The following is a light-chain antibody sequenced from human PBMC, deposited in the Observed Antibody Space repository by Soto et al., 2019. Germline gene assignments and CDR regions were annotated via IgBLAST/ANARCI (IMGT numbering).Light chain of an antibody. CDR1: GSDVGGYNS. Sequence: QSALIQPASVSGSPGQSITISCTGTGSDVGGYNSVSWYQQHPGKAPKLVIYDVNNRPSGVSNRFSGSKSGNTASLTISGLQAKDEADYYCCSWTISSTDVFGTGTKLTVL. J-gene: IGLJ1*01. CDR2: DVN. CDR3: CSWTISSTDV. V-gene: IGLV2-14*01.